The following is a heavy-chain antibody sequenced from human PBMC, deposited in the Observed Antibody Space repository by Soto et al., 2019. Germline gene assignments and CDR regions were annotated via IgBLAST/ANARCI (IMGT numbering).Heavy chain of an antibody. CDR1: GHSISSGFYY. V-gene: IGHV4-38-2*01. D-gene: IGHD4-17*01. CDR2: IYHTEST. Sequence: PSETLSLTCAVSGHSISSGFYYWGWVRQPPGKGLEWIGSIYHTESTYYNPSLKSRVTMSVDTSKNQLSLKLSSMTAADQAAYFSARYVYDYSARFFDNGGHGARVTVSS. CDR3: ARYVYDYSARFFDN. J-gene: IGHJ4*01.